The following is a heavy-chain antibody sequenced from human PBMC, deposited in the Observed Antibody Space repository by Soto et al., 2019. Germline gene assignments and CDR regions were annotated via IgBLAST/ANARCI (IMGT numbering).Heavy chain of an antibody. CDR2: ISYDGSNK. D-gene: IGHD1-1*01. Sequence: QVQLVESGGGVVQPGRSLRLSCAASGFTFSSYAMHWVRQAPGKGLEWGAVISYDGSNKYYADSVKGRFTISRDNSKNTLYLQMNSLRAEDTAVYYCARDRLRYNWNDFPYYYGMDVWGQGTTVTVSS. J-gene: IGHJ6*02. V-gene: IGHV3-30-3*01. CDR3: ARDRLRYNWNDFPYYYGMDV. CDR1: GFTFSSYA.